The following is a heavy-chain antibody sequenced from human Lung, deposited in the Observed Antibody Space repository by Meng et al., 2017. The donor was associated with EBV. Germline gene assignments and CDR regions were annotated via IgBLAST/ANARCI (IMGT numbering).Heavy chain of an antibody. CDR2: INHSGST. CDR3: ARDSLGEDDY. V-gene: IGHV4-34*01. J-gene: IGHJ4*02. CDR1: GGSFSGYY. D-gene: IGHD3-16*01. Sequence: APLQQWGAGLLKPSETLSLTCAVYGGSFSGYYWSWIRQPPGKGLEWIGEINHSGSTNYNPSLKSRVTISVDTSKNQFSLKLSSVTAADTAVYYCARDSLGEDDYWGQGTLVTVSS.